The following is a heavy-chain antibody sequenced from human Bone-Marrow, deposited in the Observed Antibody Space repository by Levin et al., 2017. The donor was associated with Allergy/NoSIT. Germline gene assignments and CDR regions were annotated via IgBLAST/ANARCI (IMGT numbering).Heavy chain of an antibody. J-gene: IGHJ4*02. CDR2: ISTGGTTT. Sequence: PGGSLRLSCTASGFTFNDYEMNWVRQAPGKGPEWVSYISTGGTTTFYADSVKGRFIVSRDNTKNSMSLLMNSLRLEDTAVYYCARDLLASAHFDSWGQGTLVTVSS. V-gene: IGHV3-48*03. CDR1: GFTFNDYE. D-gene: IGHD6-6*01. CDR3: ARDLLASAHFDS.